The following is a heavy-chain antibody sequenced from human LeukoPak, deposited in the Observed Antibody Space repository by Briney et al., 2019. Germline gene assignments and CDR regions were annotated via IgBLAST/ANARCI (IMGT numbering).Heavy chain of an antibody. Sequence: GGSLRLSCAASGFTFSSYSMNWVRQAPGKGLEWVSYISSSSSTIYYADSVKGRFTISRDNAKNSLYLQMNSLRDEDTAVYYCARQIKSYYYDSSGVFDYWGQGTLVTVSS. CDR2: ISSSSSTI. J-gene: IGHJ4*02. V-gene: IGHV3-48*02. CDR3: ARQIKSYYYDSSGVFDY. CDR1: GFTFSSYS. D-gene: IGHD3-22*01.